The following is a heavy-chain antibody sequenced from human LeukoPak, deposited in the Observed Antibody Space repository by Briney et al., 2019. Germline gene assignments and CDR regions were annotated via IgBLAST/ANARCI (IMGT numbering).Heavy chain of an antibody. CDR2: ISVYNGNT. J-gene: IGHJ4*02. CDR3: ARAVCSGGTCYRLGY. Sequence: GASVKVSCKTSGYTFNTFGINWVRQAPGQGLEWMGWISVYNGNTNYAERLQGRVTMTTDTSTSTAYMELRSLTSDDTAVYYCARAVCSGGTCYRLGYWGQGTLVTVSS. CDR1: GYTFNTFG. V-gene: IGHV1-18*04. D-gene: IGHD2-15*01.